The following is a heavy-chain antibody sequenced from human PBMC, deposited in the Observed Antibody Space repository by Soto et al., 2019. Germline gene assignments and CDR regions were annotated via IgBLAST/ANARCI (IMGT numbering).Heavy chain of an antibody. V-gene: IGHV5-51*01. CDR2: IYPDDSDT. J-gene: IGHJ4*02. Sequence: PGESLKISCKHSGFNFPTFWIALVRQMPGKGLEWMGTIYPDDSDTRYSPSFQGQVTIPADKSISTAYLQWSSLKASDTAMYYCARHRNFDILTGHPDYWGQGTLVTVSS. CDR1: GFNFPTFW. D-gene: IGHD3-9*01. CDR3: ARHRNFDILTGHPDY.